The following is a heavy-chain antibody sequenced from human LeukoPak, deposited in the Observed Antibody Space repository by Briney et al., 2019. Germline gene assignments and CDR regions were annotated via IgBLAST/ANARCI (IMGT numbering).Heavy chain of an antibody. CDR3: ARDRYGDYNDY. CDR2: ISYSGTNI. Sequence: GGSLRLSCAASGFTFSDYYMSWIRQAPGKGLEWVSYISYSGTNIYHADSVKGRFTISRDNAQNSLYLQMSSLRAEDTAVYYCARDRYGDYNDYWGQGTLVTVSS. D-gene: IGHD1-1*01. V-gene: IGHV3-11*04. J-gene: IGHJ4*02. CDR1: GFTFSDYY.